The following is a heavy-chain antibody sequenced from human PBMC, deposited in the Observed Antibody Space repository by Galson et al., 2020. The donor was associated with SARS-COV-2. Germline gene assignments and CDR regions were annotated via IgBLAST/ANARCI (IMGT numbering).Heavy chain of an antibody. V-gene: IGHV7-4-1*02. Sequence: ASVKVSCTASGYTFNNYALNWVRQARGQGLEWMAWINTNTGNPTYAQGFTGRFVFSLDTSIRTAYLQISSLKAEDTAVYYCARGAGAWFGELLDYWGQGTLVTVSS. J-gene: IGHJ4*02. CDR1: GYTFNNYA. CDR2: INTNTGNP. D-gene: IGHD3-10*01. CDR3: ARGAGAWFGELLDY.